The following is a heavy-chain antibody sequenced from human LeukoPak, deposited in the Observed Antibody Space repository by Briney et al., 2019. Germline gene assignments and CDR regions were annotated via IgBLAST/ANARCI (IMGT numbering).Heavy chain of an antibody. Sequence: SETLSLACAVYGGPFSGYYWSWIRQPPGKGLEWIGEINHSGSTNYNPSLKSRVTISVDTSKNQFSLKLSPVTAADTAVYYCARVKRITMIVVVTEEYYFDYWGQGTLVTVSS. J-gene: IGHJ4*02. D-gene: IGHD3-22*01. V-gene: IGHV4-34*01. CDR1: GGPFSGYY. CDR2: INHSGST. CDR3: ARVKRITMIVVVTEEYYFDY.